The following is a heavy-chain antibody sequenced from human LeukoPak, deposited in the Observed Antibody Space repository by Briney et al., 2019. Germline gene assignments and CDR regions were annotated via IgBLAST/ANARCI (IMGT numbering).Heavy chain of an antibody. Sequence: PSETLSLTCAVYGGSFSGYYWSWIRQPPGKGLEWIGYIYYSGSTNYNPSFKSRVTISLDTSKSQFSLRLNSLTAADTAVYYCARKLGPSWFDPWGQGALVTVSS. V-gene: IGHV4-59*03. CDR3: ARKLGPSWFDP. J-gene: IGHJ5*02. CDR2: IYYSGST. D-gene: IGHD1-14*01. CDR1: GGSFSGYY.